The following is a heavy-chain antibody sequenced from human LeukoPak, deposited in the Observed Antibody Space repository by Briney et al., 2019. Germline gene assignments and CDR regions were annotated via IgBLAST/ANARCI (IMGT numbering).Heavy chain of an antibody. CDR3: VRHRRDRDFWSGSNPTHYYYYMDV. D-gene: IGHD3-3*01. Sequence: KPSETLSLTCTVSGGSISSSSYYWGWIRQPPGNGLEWIGTIYYSGHTYYNPSLKSRVTISVDTSKNQFSLKLSSVTAADTAVYYCVRHRRDRDFWSGSNPTHYYYYMDVWGKGTTVTVSS. CDR1: GGSISSSSYY. CDR2: IYYSGHT. V-gene: IGHV4-39*01. J-gene: IGHJ6*03.